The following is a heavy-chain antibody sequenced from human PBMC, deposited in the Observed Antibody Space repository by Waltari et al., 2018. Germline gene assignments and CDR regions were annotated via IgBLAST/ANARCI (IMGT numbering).Heavy chain of an antibody. CDR2: IINSSSFT. J-gene: IGHJ2*01. D-gene: IGHD3-16*01. CDR3: ARDKGDAFWYVDL. Sequence: QLVESGGGLVKPGGSLRLSCEASAFSISDYSMSWIRQTSGRRLEWLSNIINSSSFTNYTDAVKGRFTISRNNAKNLVYLEMNKLRPEDTAVYFCARDKGDAFWYVDLWGRGTLVSVSS. V-gene: IGHV3-11*06. CDR1: AFSISDYS.